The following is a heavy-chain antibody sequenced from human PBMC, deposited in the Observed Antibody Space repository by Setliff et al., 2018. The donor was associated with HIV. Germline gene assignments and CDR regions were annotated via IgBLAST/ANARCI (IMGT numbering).Heavy chain of an antibody. J-gene: IGHJ2*01. CDR2: MFYSGST. CDR3: ARPSAGGGHNYWYFGL. CDR1: GGSINSGSYY. Sequence: KPSETLSLTCTVSGGSINSGSYYWGWIRQPPEKGLEWIGTMFYSGSTYYNPSLKSRVTISVDTSKNQFSLKVSPVTAADTAVYYCARPSAGGGHNYWYFGLWGRGTLVTVS. V-gene: IGHV4-39*01. D-gene: IGHD1-1*01.